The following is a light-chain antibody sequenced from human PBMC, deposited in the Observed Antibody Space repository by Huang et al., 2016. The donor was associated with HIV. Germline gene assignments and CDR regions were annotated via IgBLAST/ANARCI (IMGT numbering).Light chain of an antibody. J-gene: IGKJ3*01. CDR1: QSISTY. CDR2: ATS. CDR3: QQSYRPPFT. Sequence: DIQMTQSPSSLSASVGDGVTITCRASQSISTYLNWCHQKPGKAPKLLIYATSTLQSGVPSRFTGSGSETNFTLTITNLQPEDFATYYCQQSYRPPFTFGPGTKVDIK. V-gene: IGKV1-39*01.